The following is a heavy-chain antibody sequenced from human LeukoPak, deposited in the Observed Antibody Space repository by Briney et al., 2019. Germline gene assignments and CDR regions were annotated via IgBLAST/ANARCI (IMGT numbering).Heavy chain of an antibody. Sequence: ASVKVSCTASGYTFTSYAMHWVRQAPGQRLEWMGWINAGNGNTKYSQKFQGRVTITRDTSASTAYMELSSLRSEDTAVYYCARAFRLRFLEWLLNYWGQGTLVTVSS. CDR2: INAGNGNT. V-gene: IGHV1-3*01. CDR3: ARAFRLRFLEWLLNY. CDR1: GYTFTSYA. J-gene: IGHJ4*02. D-gene: IGHD3-3*01.